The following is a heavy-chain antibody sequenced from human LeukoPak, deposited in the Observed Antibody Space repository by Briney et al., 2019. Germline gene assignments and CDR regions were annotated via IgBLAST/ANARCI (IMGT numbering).Heavy chain of an antibody. CDR1: GGSISSYY. Sequence: KTSETLSLTCTVSGGSISSYYWSWIRQPPGKGLEWIGYIYYSGSTNYNPSLKSRVTISVDTSKNQFSLKLSSVTAADTAVYYCASSEIDYDILTGYSEGPMDVWGQGTTVTVSS. V-gene: IGHV4-59*08. D-gene: IGHD3-9*01. J-gene: IGHJ6*02. CDR3: ASSEIDYDILTGYSEGPMDV. CDR2: IYYSGST.